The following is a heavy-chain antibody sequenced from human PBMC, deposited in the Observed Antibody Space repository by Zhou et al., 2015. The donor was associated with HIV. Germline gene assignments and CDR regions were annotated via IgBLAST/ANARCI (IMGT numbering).Heavy chain of an antibody. CDR2: INPKSGGT. CDR1: GYTFTGYY. Sequence: QVQLVQSGAEVKKPGSSVKVSCKASGYTFTGYYLHWVRQAPGQGLEWMGWINPKSGGTNYAQKFQGRVTMTRDTSISTAYMELSRLRSDDTAVYYCARDSSGWFVYWGQGTLVTVSS. D-gene: IGHD6-19*01. CDR3: ARDSSGWFVY. V-gene: IGHV1-2*02. J-gene: IGHJ4*02.